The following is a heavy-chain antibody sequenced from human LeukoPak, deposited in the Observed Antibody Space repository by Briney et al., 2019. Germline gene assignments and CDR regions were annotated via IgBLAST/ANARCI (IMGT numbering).Heavy chain of an antibody. J-gene: IGHJ4*02. CDR2: INSDGSTT. Sequence: GGSLRLSCAASGFTFSSSWMNWVRQVPGKGLVWISRINSDGSTTNYADSVKGRFTISRDNAKNTLYLQMNSLRAEDTAVYYCAKDGYSSSWFSNFDYWGQGTLVTVSS. CDR1: GFTFSSSW. D-gene: IGHD6-13*01. CDR3: AKDGYSSSWFSNFDY. V-gene: IGHV3-74*01.